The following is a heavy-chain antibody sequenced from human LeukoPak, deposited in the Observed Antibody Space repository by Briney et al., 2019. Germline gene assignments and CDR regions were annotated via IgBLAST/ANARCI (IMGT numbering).Heavy chain of an antibody. V-gene: IGHV4-59*01. Sequence: SETLSLTCTVSGGSISSYYWSWIRQPPGKGLEWIGYIYYSGSTNYNPSLKSRVTISVDTSKNQFSLKLSSVTAADTAVYYCARGKQQLVRRWEFNYWGQGTLVTVSS. CDR2: IYYSGST. D-gene: IGHD6-13*01. CDR1: GGSISSYY. CDR3: ARGKQQLVRRWEFNY. J-gene: IGHJ4*02.